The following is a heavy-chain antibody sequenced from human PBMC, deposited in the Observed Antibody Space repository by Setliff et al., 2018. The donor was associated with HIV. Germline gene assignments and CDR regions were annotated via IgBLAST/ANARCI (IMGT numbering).Heavy chain of an antibody. J-gene: IGHJ5*02. CDR2: ISDSGRTI. CDR3: AKMGATWSDP. V-gene: IGHV3-48*04. Sequence: GGSLRLSCAASGFTFSDYTMNWVRQAPGKGLEWLSYISDSGRTIYYAGSVKGRFTISRDNAKNSLYLQMNRLRAEDTAVYYCAKMGATWSDPWGQGTLVTSPQ. D-gene: IGHD1-26*01. CDR1: GFTFSDYT.